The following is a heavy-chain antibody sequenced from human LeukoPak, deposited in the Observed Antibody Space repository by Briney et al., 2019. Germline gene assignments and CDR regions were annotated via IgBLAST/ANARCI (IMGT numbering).Heavy chain of an antibody. CDR3: VKHSSGWYVY. CDR2: ISSNGGST. V-gene: IGHV3-64D*08. J-gene: IGHJ4*02. CDR1: GFTFGSYA. D-gene: IGHD6-19*01. Sequence: GGSLRLSCSASGFTFGSYAMHWVRQAPGKGLEYVSAISSNGGSTYYADSVKGRFTISRDNSKNTLYLQMSSLRTEDTAVYYCVKHSSGWYVYWGQGTLVTVSS.